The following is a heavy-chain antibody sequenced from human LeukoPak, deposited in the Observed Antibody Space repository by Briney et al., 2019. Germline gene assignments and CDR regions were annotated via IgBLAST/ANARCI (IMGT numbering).Heavy chain of an antibody. D-gene: IGHD6-13*01. CDR3: ARGGDSSSWYYFDY. J-gene: IGHJ4*02. V-gene: IGHV4-59*01. Sequence: SETLSLTCTVSGGSISSYYWSWIRQPPGKGLEWIGYIYYSGSTNYNPSLKSRVTISVDTSKNQFSLKLSSVTAADAAVYYCARGGDSSSWYYFDYWGQGTLVTVSS. CDR1: GGSISSYY. CDR2: IYYSGST.